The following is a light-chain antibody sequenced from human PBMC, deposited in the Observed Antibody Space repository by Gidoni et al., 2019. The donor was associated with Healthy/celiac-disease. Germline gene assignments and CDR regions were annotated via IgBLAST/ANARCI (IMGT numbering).Light chain of an antibody. CDR1: QSVSSSY. CDR3: QQYGSSPSGT. CDR2: GAS. Sequence: EIVLTQSPGTLSLSPGERATLSCRASQSVSSSYLAWYQQKPGQAPRLLIYGASSRATGIPDRFSGSGSGTDFTLTISRLEPEDFAVYYCQQYGSSPSGTFXGXTKVEIK. V-gene: IGKV3-20*01. J-gene: IGKJ4*01.